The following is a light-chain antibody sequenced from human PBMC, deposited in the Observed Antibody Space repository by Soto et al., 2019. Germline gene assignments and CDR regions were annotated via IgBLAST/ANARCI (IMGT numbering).Light chain of an antibody. V-gene: IGLV2-14*01. J-gene: IGLJ1*01. CDR1: SSDVGAYKY. CDR3: CSYAGSYSYV. Sequence: SALPQPASVSGSPGQSVTISCTGTSSDVGAYKYVSWYQQHPGKAPKLMIYEVSNRPSGVSNRFSGSKSGNTASLTISGLQADDEADYYCCSYAGSYSYVFGTGTKVTVL. CDR2: EVS.